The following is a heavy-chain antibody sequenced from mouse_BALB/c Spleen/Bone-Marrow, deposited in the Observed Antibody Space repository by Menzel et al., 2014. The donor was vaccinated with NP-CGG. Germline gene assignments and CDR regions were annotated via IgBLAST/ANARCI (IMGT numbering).Heavy chain of an antibody. CDR1: GFNIKDTY. V-gene: IGHV14-3*02. CDR3: ARWEYYAMDY. CDR2: IDPASGNT. D-gene: IGHD4-1*01. Sequence: VQLKDSGAELVKPGASVKLSCTASGFNIKDTYMHWVKQRPEQGLEWIGRIDPASGNTKYDPKFQGKATITADTSSNTAYLQLSSLTSEDTAVYYCARWEYYAMDYWGQGTSVTVSS. J-gene: IGHJ4*01.